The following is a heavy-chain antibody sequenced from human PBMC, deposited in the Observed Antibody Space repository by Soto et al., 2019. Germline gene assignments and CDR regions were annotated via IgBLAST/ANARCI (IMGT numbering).Heavy chain of an antibody. D-gene: IGHD2-2*01. Sequence: QVQLVESGGGVVQPGRSLRLSCAASGFTFSSYGMHWVRQAPGKGLEWVAGIWYDGSNKYYADSVKGRFTISRDNSQNTLYLQMNSLRAEDTAVYYCASGDIVLVPAAINDWGQGTLVTVSS. CDR3: ASGDIVLVPAAIND. CDR2: IWYDGSNK. V-gene: IGHV3-33*01. CDR1: GFTFSSYG. J-gene: IGHJ4*02.